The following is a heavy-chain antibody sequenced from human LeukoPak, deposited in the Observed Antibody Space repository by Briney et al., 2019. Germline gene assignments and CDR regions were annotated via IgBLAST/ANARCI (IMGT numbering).Heavy chain of an antibody. CDR1: GFTFSSYA. J-gene: IGHJ5*02. CDR3: SKDLTSDFGGDFDP. V-gene: IGHV3-9*01. D-gene: IGHD3-10*01. Sequence: GGSLRLSCAASGFTFSSYAMSWVRQAPGKGVEWVSGISWNSGSIGYADSVKGRFTISRDNAKNSLYLQMNSLRAEDTAVYYCSKDLTSDFGGDFDPWGQGTLVTVSS. CDR2: ISWNSGSI.